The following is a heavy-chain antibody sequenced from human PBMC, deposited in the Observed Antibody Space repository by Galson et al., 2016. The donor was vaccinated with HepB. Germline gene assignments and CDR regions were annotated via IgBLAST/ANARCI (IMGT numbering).Heavy chain of an antibody. CDR2: IRANSGAT. V-gene: IGHV1-2*04. D-gene: IGHD6-25*01. Sequence: SVKVSCKASGDTFTGYYIHWVRQAPGQGLEWMAWIRANSGATNYAQKFKGWVTMTRDTSISTAYMELTSLTSDATAIYFCATSTAYRSGCGAFDIWGQGTMVTVAS. CDR1: GDTFTGYY. J-gene: IGHJ3*02. CDR3: ATSTAYRSGCGAFDI.